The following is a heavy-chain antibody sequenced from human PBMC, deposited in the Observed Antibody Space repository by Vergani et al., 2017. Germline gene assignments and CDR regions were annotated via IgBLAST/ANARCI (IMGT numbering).Heavy chain of an antibody. J-gene: IGHJ6*03. CDR1: GFTFSSYW. CDR2: IKQDGSEK. CDR3: ARARVHYDFWSGYGTSYYYMDV. V-gene: IGHV3-7*01. D-gene: IGHD3-3*01. Sequence: EVQLVESGGGLVQPGGSLRLSCAASGFTFSSYWMSWVRQAPGKGLEWVANIKQDGSEKYYVDSVKGRFTISRDNAKNSLYLQMNSLRAEDTAVYYCARARVHYDFWSGYGTSYYYMDVWGKGTTVTVSS.